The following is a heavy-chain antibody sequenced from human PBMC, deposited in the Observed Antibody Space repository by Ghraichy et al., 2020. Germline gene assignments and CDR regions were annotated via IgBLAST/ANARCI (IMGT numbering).Heavy chain of an antibody. D-gene: IGHD1-20*01. CDR3: VRGYRVTGTSTPDFYFYMDV. Sequence: GESLNISCAGSGFGFSDYFMNWVRQAPGKGLEWVSSIRSDTGDIYYADSVKGRFTISRDDAKSSLFLQMNSLRAEDTAVYYCVRGYRVTGTSTPDFYFYMDVWGKGTTVTVSS. V-gene: IGHV3-21*01. J-gene: IGHJ6*03. CDR2: IRSDTGDI. CDR1: GFGFSDYF.